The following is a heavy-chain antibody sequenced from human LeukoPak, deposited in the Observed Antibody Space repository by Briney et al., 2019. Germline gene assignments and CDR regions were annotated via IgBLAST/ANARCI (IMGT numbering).Heavy chain of an antibody. CDR3: ARSVKSHGGYSSSWYYFDY. CDR2: IYYSGST. CDR1: GGSISSYY. Sequence: PSETLSLTCTVSGGSISSYYWSWIRQPPGKGLEWIGYIYYSGSTNYNPSLKSRVTISVDTSKNQFSLKLSSVTAADTAVYYCARSVKSHGGYSSSWYYFDYWGQGTLVTVSS. J-gene: IGHJ4*02. V-gene: IGHV4-59*08. D-gene: IGHD6-13*01.